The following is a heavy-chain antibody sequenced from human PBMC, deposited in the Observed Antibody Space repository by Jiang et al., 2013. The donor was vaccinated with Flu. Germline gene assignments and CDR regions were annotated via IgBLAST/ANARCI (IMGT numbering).Heavy chain of an antibody. CDR3: ARADCSGGTCYPIDY. CDR1: GGSISSYY. CDR2: IYYSGRH. J-gene: IGHJ4*02. Sequence: TVSGGSISSYYWSWVRRAPTGRGLDWIGYIYYSGRHQLQPSLKSRVTISVDTSKNQFSLKVSAVTAADTAVYYCARADCSGGTCYPIDYWGQGTLVTVSS. D-gene: IGHD2-15*01. V-gene: IGHV4-59*01.